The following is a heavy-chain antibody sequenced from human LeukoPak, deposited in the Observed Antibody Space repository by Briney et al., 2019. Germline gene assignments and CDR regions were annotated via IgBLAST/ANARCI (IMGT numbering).Heavy chain of an antibody. CDR2: ISSSSSII. J-gene: IGHJ3*02. V-gene: IGHV3-48*01. CDR3: VKGSPHYYDSSSAFDI. CDR1: GFTFSSYN. D-gene: IGHD3-22*01. Sequence: PGGSLRLSCAASGFTFSSYNMNWVRQAPGKGLEWVSYISSSSSIIYYADSVKGRFTISRDNAKNSLYLQLNSLRAEDTAVYYCVKGSPHYYDSSSAFDIWGQGTMVTVSS.